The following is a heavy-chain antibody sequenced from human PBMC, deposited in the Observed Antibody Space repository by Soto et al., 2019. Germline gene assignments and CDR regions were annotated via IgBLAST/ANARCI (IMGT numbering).Heavy chain of an antibody. V-gene: IGHV1-2*02. J-gene: IGHJ4*02. D-gene: IGHD2-2*01. CDR3: AGVPGYCSSTSCYVGGSFDY. Sequence: QVPLVQSGAEVKKPGASVKVSCKASGYTFTGYYMHWVRQAPGQGLEWMGWINPNSGGTNYAQKFQGRVTMTRDTSISTAYMELSRLRSDDTAVYYCAGVPGYCSSTSCYVGGSFDYWGQGTLVTVSS. CDR2: INPNSGGT. CDR1: GYTFTGYY.